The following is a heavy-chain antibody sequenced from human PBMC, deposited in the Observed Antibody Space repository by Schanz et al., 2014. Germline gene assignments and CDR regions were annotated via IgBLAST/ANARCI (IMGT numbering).Heavy chain of an antibody. J-gene: IGHJ3*02. Sequence: QVQLVQSGAEVKKPGASVKVSCRASGYPFTSDDITWVRQAPGQGLEWMGWMNPNSGDTGYPRKFQDRVRITADKSTSTAYMELSSLRSDDTAVYYCARGGGPEDVFDIWGQGTILTVSS. CDR1: GYPFTSDD. CDR3: ARGGGPEDVFDI. CDR2: MNPNSGDT. V-gene: IGHV1-8*01.